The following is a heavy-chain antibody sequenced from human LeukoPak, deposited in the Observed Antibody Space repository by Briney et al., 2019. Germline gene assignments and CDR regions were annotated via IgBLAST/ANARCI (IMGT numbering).Heavy chain of an antibody. CDR1: GGSLSTHH. CDR3: ARENPSGYYNRPIDY. CDR2: IYYSGSI. Sequence: SETLSLTCVVSGGSLSTHHWSWIRQPPGKGLEWIGDIYYSGSIKYNPSLKSRVTMSVDTSKNQFSLKLSSVTAADTAIYYCARENPSGYYNRPIDYWGQGTLVTVSS. V-gene: IGHV4-59*11. J-gene: IGHJ4*02. D-gene: IGHD3-22*01.